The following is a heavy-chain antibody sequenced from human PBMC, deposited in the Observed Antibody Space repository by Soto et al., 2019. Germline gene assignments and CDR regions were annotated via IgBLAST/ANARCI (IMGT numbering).Heavy chain of an antibody. CDR2: INPSGGST. CDR3: ARGPTYSCSGGSCEYFDY. Sequence: QVQLVQSGAEVKKPGASVKVSCKASGYAFTSYYMHWVRQAPGQGLEWMGIINPSGGSTSYAQKFQGRVTMTRDTSTSTVYMELSSLRSEDTAVYYCARGPTYSCSGGSCEYFDYWGQGTLVTVSS. D-gene: IGHD2-15*01. CDR1: GYAFTSYY. J-gene: IGHJ4*02. V-gene: IGHV1-46*01.